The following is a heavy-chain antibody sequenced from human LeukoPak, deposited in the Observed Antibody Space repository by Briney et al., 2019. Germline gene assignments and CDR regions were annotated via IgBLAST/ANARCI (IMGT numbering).Heavy chain of an antibody. CDR1: GGTFNSYA. CDR2: IIPVFGTA. V-gene: IGHV1-69*13. CDR3: ARGGIVVVPPDISHHEALHI. Sequence: VASVKVSCKASGGTFNSYAISWVRQAPGQGLEWMGGIIPVFGTAIYAQKFQGRVTITADESTSTAYMALSTLRSEDTAVYYCARGGIVVVPPDISHHEALHIWGQGTMVTVSS. D-gene: IGHD2-2*01. J-gene: IGHJ3*02.